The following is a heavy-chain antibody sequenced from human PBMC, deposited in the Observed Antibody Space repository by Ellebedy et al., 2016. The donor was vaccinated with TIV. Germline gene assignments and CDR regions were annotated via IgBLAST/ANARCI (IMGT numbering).Heavy chain of an antibody. Sequence: PGESLKISCAASGFTFSAYWMTWVRQAPGKGLQWVANIKQDGSEKFYVDSVKGRFTLSRDNANNSLFLQMTSLRAEDTAVYYCAKTGFYYYYGMDVWGQGTTVTVSS. V-gene: IGHV3-7*01. CDR2: IKQDGSEK. CDR3: AKTGFYYYYGMDV. J-gene: IGHJ6*02. CDR1: GFTFSAYW.